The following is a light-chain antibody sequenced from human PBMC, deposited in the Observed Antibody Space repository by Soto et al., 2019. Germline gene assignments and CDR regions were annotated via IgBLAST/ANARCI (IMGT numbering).Light chain of an antibody. J-gene: IGKJ1*01. V-gene: IGKV3-20*01. CDR3: QQYNSYSRT. CDR2: GAS. Sequence: EIVLTQSPGTLSLSPGERAALSCRASQSVSNNYLAWYQQKPGQAPRLLIYGASNRATGIPDRFSGSGSGTEFTLTISSLQPDDFATYHCQQYNSYSRTFGQGTKVDIK. CDR1: QSVSNNY.